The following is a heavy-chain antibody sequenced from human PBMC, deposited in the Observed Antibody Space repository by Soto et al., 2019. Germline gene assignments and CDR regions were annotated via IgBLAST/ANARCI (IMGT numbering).Heavy chain of an antibody. CDR1: GIIFSSFA. Sequence: GSLRLSCTASGIIFSSFAMTWGREAPGKGVEWVSSITGSGGSTYYADSVQGRFTISRDNSKNTLYLQMNSLRAEDTAIYYCAVPRITRIQGEAPAYWGQGTSVTVSS. V-gene: IGHV3-23*01. D-gene: IGHD3-22*01. CDR2: ITGSGGST. CDR3: AVPRITRIQGEAPAY. J-gene: IGHJ4*02.